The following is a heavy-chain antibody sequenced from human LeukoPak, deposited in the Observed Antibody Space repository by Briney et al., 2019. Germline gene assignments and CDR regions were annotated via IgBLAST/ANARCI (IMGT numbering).Heavy chain of an antibody. J-gene: IGHJ4*02. CDR3: ARRTGGTYQFDY. V-gene: IGHV4-59*01. CDR1: GGSISSYY. D-gene: IGHD1-1*01. CDR2: IYYSGST. Sequence: SETLSLTCTVSGGSISSYYWSWIRQPPGKGLEWIGYIYYSGSTDYSPSLKSRVTISVDTSKNQFSLKLSSVTAADTAVYYCARRTGGTYQFDYWGQGTLVTVSS.